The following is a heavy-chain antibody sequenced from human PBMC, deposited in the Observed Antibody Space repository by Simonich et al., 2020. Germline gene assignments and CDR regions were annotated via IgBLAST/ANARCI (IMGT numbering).Heavy chain of an antibody. J-gene: IGHJ4*02. Sequence: EVQLLESGGGLVQPGGSLRLSCAASGFTFSSYAMSWVRRAQGKGLGWVSTIRGSGGSTYYADSVKGRFTISRDNSKNTLYLQMNSLRAEDTAVYYCATYYFDYWGQGTLVTVSS. CDR2: IRGSGGST. CDR1: GFTFSSYA. CDR3: ATYYFDY. V-gene: IGHV3-23*01.